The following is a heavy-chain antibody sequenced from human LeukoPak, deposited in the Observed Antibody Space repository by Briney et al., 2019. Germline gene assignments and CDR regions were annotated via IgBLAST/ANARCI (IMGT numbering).Heavy chain of an antibody. D-gene: IGHD5-18*01. J-gene: IGHJ3*02. CDR2: ISYDGSNK. CDR1: GFTISSYG. CDR3: AKSQVDTAMFYAFDI. V-gene: IGHV3-30*18. Sequence: GGSLRLSCAASGFTISSYGMHWVRQAPGKGLEWVAVISYDGSNKYYADSVKGRFTISRDNSKNTLYLQMNSLRAEDTAVYYCAKSQVDTAMFYAFDIWGQGTMVTVSS.